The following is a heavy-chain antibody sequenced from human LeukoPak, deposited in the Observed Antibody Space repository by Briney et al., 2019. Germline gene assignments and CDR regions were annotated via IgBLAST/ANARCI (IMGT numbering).Heavy chain of an antibody. Sequence: SETLSLTCTVSGGSISSYYWSWIRQPPGKGLEWIGYIYYSGSTNYNPSLKSRVTISVDTSKNQFSLNLSSVTAADTAVYYCARVVDTNAFDIWGQGTMVTVSS. CDR2: IYYSGST. D-gene: IGHD5-18*01. CDR3: ARVVDTNAFDI. J-gene: IGHJ3*02. V-gene: IGHV4-59*01. CDR1: GGSISSYY.